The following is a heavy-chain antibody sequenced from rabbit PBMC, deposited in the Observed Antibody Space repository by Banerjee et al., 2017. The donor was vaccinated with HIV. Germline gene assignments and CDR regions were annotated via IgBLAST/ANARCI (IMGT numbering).Heavy chain of an antibody. CDR1: GSDISSNA. CDR2: IYSSNGDK. CDR3: GRDAGYAGSNL. D-gene: IGHD4-2*01. Sequence: QEQLVESGGGLVQPEGSLTLTCKASGSDISSNAMCWVRQAPGKGLELIACIYSSNGDKWYASWVNGRFTISRSTSLNTVDLKMTSLTVADTATYFCGRDAGYAGSNLWGPGTRHRL. J-gene: IGHJ4*01. V-gene: IGHV1S47*01.